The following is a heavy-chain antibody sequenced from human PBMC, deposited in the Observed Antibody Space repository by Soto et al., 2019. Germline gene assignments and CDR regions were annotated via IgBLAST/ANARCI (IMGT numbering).Heavy chain of an antibody. D-gene: IGHD2-15*01. V-gene: IGHV3-11*01. CDR1: GFTFSDYY. Sequence: GGSLRLSCAASGFTFSDYYMSWIRQAPGKGLEWVSYISSSGSTIYYTDSVKGRFTISRDNAKNSLYLQMNSLRAEDTAVYYCARDLSQRYCSGGSCYSDAFDIWGQGTMVTVSS. J-gene: IGHJ3*02. CDR2: ISSSGSTI. CDR3: ARDLSQRYCSGGSCYSDAFDI.